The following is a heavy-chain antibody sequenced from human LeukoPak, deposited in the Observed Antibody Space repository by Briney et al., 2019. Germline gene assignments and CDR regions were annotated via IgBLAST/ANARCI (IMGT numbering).Heavy chain of an antibody. CDR1: GFTFTSYA. CDR3: AKVKYYDYVWGSYRDAFDI. D-gene: IGHD3-16*02. CDR2: ISGSGGST. V-gene: IGHV3-23*01. J-gene: IGHJ3*02. Sequence: GGSLRLSCAASGFTFTSYAMSWVRQAPGKGLEWVSAISGSGGSTYYADSVKGRFTISRDNSKNTLYLQMNSLRAEDTAVYYCAKVKYYDYVWGSYRDAFDIWGQGTMVTVSS.